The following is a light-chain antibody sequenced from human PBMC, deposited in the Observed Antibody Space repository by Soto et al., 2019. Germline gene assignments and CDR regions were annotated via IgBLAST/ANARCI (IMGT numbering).Light chain of an antibody. CDR1: RSDIGDSNF. V-gene: IGLV2-14*01. J-gene: IGLJ1*01. CDR2: EVN. CDR3: ASFRSGTILV. Sequence: QSALTQPASVSGPPGQSVTISCTGPRSDIGDSNFISWYQHSPGKAPRLLIYEVNNRPSGVSRRFSGSKAGNTASLTISGLLEDDEADYFCASFRSGTILVFGSGTKVTVL.